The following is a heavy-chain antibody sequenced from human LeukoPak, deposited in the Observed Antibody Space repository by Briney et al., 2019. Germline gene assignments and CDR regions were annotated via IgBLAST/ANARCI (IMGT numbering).Heavy chain of an antibody. CDR3: AKHIVLMVYAMFDY. CDR2: ISGSGGGT. CDR1: GFTFSSFT. J-gene: IGHJ4*02. D-gene: IGHD2-8*01. Sequence: GGSLRLSCAASGFTFSSFTMSWVRQAPGKGLEWVSSISGSGGGTYYADSVKGRFTISRDNSKNTLYLQMNRLRAEDTAVYYCAKHIVLMVYAMFDYWGQGTLVTVSS. V-gene: IGHV3-23*01.